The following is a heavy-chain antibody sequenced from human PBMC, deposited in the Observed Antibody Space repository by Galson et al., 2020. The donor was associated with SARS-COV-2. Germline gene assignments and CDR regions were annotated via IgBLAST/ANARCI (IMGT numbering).Heavy chain of an antibody. D-gene: IGHD1-1*01. CDR1: GGTFTRYA. CDR2: FIPIFGTA. CDR3: ARAQLGEMARDGDCFDY. J-gene: IGHJ4*02. Sequence: SVKVSCKASGGTFTRYAVSWVRQAPGQGLEWMGRFIPIFGTADFAQKFQGRVTLTADKSTNTAYMELSSLRSEDTAVYYCARAQLGEMARDGDCFDYWGQGTLVTVSS. V-gene: IGHV1-69*06.